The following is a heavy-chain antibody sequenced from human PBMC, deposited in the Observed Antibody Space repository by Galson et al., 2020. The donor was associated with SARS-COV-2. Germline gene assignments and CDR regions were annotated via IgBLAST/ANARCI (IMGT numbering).Heavy chain of an antibody. CDR1: GGSISSASFY. J-gene: IGHJ5*02. V-gene: IGHV4-61*02. Sequence: ETSETLSLTCTVSGGSISSASFYWSWIRQPAGKGLEWIGRVYTTGRTNYNPSLKSRATISLDTSNNQFSLRLKSVTAADTAVYYCARETTSSSFDPWGRGTPVTVSS. CDR2: VYTTGRT. D-gene: IGHD6-13*01. CDR3: ARETTSSSFDP.